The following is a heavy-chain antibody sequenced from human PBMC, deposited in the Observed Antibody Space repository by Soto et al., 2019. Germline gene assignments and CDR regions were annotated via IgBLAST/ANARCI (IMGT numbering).Heavy chain of an antibody. CDR1: GGSISSGDYY. CDR3: AREGNNSSSWYTSWFDP. Sequence: QVQLQESGPGLVKPSQTLSLTCTVSGGSISSGDYYWSWIRQPPGKGLEWIGYIYYSGSTYYNPSLKSRVTISVDTSKNQFSLKLSSVTAADTAVYYCAREGNNSSSWYTSWFDPWGQGTLVTVSS. V-gene: IGHV4-30-4*01. J-gene: IGHJ5*02. D-gene: IGHD6-13*01. CDR2: IYYSGST.